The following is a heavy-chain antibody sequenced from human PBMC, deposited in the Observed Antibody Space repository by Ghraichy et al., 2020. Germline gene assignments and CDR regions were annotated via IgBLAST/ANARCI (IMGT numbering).Heavy chain of an antibody. Sequence: SETLSLTCTVSGGSISSYYWSWIRQPPGKGLEWIGYIYYSGSTNYNPSLKSRVTISVDTSKNQFSLKLSSGTAADTAVYYCTRGADYDILTGYYGATDYWDQGTLVTDSS. V-gene: IGHV4-59*01. J-gene: IGHJ4*02. CDR1: GGSISSYY. CDR3: TRGADYDILTGYYGATDY. CDR2: IYYSGST. D-gene: IGHD3-9*01.